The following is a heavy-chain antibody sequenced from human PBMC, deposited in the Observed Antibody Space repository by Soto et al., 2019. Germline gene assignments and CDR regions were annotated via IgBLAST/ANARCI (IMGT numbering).Heavy chain of an antibody. D-gene: IGHD6-13*01. CDR1: GYSFTIYW. J-gene: IGHJ4*02. CDR2: IDPSDSYT. V-gene: IGHV5-10-1*01. Sequence: PGESLKISCNGSGYSFTIYWISWVRQMPGKGLEWMGRIDPSDSYTNYSPSFQGHVTISADKSISTAYLQWSSLKASDTAMYYCASLNQTSSWYVFDYWGQGTLVTVSS. CDR3: ASLNQTSSWYVFDY.